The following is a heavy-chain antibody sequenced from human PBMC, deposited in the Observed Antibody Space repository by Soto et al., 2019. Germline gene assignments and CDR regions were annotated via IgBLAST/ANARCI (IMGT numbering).Heavy chain of an antibody. Sequence: QLQLQESGSGLVKPSQTLSLTCAVSGGSISSGGYSWRWIRQPPGKGLEWIGYIYHSGSTYYNPSIRVTVTSPVDRSKSPVSLKRSAVTSAATAVYYCAGIPSPWGQGPLVTVSS. CDR3: AGIPSP. D-gene: IGHD2-2*02. J-gene: IGHJ5*02. CDR2: IYHSGST. V-gene: IGHV4-30-2*01. CDR1: GGSISSGGYS.